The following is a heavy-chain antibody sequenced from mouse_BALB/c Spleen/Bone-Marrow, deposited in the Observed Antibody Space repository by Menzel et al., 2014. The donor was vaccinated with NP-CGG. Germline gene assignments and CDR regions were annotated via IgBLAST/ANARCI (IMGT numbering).Heavy chain of an antibody. Sequence: HLVESGPELVKPGASVKMSCKASGYTFTSYDMHWVKQKPGQGLEWIGYIHPYNDDTKYNEKFKGKATLTSDKSSSTAYMELSSLTSEDSAVYYCARPYYYGSSGDSWFAYWGQGTLVTVSA. J-gene: IGHJ3*01. CDR2: IHPYNDDT. CDR3: ARPYYYGSSGDSWFAY. CDR1: GYTFTSYD. V-gene: IGHV1-14*01. D-gene: IGHD1-1*01.